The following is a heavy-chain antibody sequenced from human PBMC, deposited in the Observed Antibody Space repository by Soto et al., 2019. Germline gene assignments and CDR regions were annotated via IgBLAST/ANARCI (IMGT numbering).Heavy chain of an antibody. J-gene: IGHJ4*02. Sequence: QVQLVQSGAEVKKPGASVKVSCKASGDTFTDYYIHWVHQAPGQGLEWMGTVNPSGGHTTYAQHFLGRMTMTRDTSTSTLYMELTSLTSEDTAVYYCARGGHVVVVTAALDYWGLGTLVTVSS. CDR3: ARGGHVVVVTAALDY. D-gene: IGHD2-21*02. V-gene: IGHV1-46*01. CDR1: GDTFTDYY. CDR2: VNPSGGHT.